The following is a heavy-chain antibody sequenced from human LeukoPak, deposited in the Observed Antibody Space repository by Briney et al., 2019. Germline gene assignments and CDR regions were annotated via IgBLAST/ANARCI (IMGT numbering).Heavy chain of an antibody. D-gene: IGHD3-22*01. J-gene: IGHJ4*02. CDR1: GFTFSSYA. V-gene: IGHV3-23*01. Sequence: GGSLGLSCAASGFTFSSYAMSWVRQAPGKGLEWVSAISGSGGSTYYADSVKGRFTISRDNSKNTLYLQMNSLRAEDTAVYYCAKLTTGYYYDSSGYGLFDYWGQGTLVTVSS. CDR3: AKLTTGYYYDSSGYGLFDY. CDR2: ISGSGGST.